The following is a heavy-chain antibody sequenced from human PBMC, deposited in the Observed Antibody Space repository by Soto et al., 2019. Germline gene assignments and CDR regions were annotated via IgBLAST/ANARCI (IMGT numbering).Heavy chain of an antibody. Sequence: EVQLVESGGTLVQPGGSLRLSCAASGFTFSSYTMNWVRQAPGKGLEWISYISSSSRTINYADSVRGRFTVSRDNAKETLFLQWTGLRKKVTGLLAAGPPFFGRCPPLRGPIDPYYFDHFGQGTLVTVSS. D-gene: IGHD3-3*01. CDR2: ISSSSRTI. J-gene: IGHJ4*02. CDR1: GFTFSSYT. V-gene: IGHV3-48*04. CDR3: GPPFFGRCPPLRGPIDPYYFDH.